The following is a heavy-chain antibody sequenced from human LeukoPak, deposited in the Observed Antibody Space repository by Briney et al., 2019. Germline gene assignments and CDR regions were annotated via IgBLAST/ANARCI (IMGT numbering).Heavy chain of an antibody. CDR2: IWYDGSNK. J-gene: IGHJ6*03. D-gene: IGHD6-13*01. Sequence: PGGSLRLSCAASGFTFSSYGMHWVRQAPGKGLEWGAVIWYDGSNKYYADSVKGRFTISRDNSKNTLYLQMNSLRAGDTAVYYCARVGSSSPLDFDYYMDVWGKGTTVTVSS. CDR1: GFTFSSYG. V-gene: IGHV3-33*01. CDR3: ARVGSSSPLDFDYYMDV.